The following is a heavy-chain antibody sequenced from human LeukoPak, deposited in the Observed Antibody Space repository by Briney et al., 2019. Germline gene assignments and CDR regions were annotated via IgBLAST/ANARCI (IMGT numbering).Heavy chain of an antibody. CDR3: ARDCSSTSCYYYYGMDV. D-gene: IGHD2-2*01. Sequence: GGSLRLSCAASGFTFSSYWMSWVRQAPGGGLEWVANIKQDGSEKYYVDSVKGRFTISRDNAKNSLYLQMNSLRAEDTAVYYCARDCSSTSCYYYYGMDVWGQGTTVTVSS. J-gene: IGHJ6*02. V-gene: IGHV3-7*01. CDR2: IKQDGSEK. CDR1: GFTFSSYW.